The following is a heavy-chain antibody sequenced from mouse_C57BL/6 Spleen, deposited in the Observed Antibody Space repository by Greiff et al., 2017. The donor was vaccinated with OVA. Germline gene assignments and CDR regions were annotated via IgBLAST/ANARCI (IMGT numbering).Heavy chain of an antibody. V-gene: IGHV1-26*01. CDR1: GYTFTDYY. Sequence: VQLQQSGPELVKPGASVKISCKASGYTFTDYYMNWVKQSHGKSLEWIGDINPNNGGTSYNQKFKGKATLTVDKSSSTAYMELRSLTSEDSAVDYCASYDYDGGFAYWGQGTLVTVSA. CDR3: ASYDYDGGFAY. J-gene: IGHJ3*01. CDR2: INPNNGGT. D-gene: IGHD2-4*01.